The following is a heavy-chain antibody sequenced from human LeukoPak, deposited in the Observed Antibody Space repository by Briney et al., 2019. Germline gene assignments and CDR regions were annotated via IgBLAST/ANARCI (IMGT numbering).Heavy chain of an antibody. V-gene: IGHV3-48*01. CDR2: ISSGGSAT. CDR1: GFTFSSYS. Sequence: PGGSLRLSCAASGFTFSSYSMNWGRQAPGKGLEWISYISSGGSATYYADSVKGRFVISRDSAKNSLYLRMNSLRAEDTAVYYCARDNSSGWSDFHYYGMDVWGQGTTVIVSS. D-gene: IGHD6-19*01. CDR3: ARDNSSGWSDFHYYGMDV. J-gene: IGHJ6*02.